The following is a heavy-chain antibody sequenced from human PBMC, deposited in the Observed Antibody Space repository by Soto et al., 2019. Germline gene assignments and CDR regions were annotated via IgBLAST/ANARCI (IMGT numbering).Heavy chain of an antibody. Sequence: EVQLLESGGGLRQPGGSLRLSCAASGFTFINYAMSWVRQAPGKGLGWVSSISSRGDTTYYADSVRGRFTISKDPSKDTLYLQMNSLRAEDTALYFCAKDSHYGDFLPFDYWGQGTLVTVSS. CDR1: GFTFINYA. CDR2: ISSRGDTT. V-gene: IGHV3-23*01. CDR3: AKDSHYGDFLPFDY. D-gene: IGHD4-17*01. J-gene: IGHJ4*02.